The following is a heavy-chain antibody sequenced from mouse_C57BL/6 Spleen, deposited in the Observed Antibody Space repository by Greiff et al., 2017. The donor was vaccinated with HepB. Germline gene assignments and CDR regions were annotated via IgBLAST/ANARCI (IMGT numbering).Heavy chain of an antibody. Sequence: QVQLKQPGAELVKPGASVKLSCKASGYTFTSYWMQWVKQRPGQGLEWIGEIDPSDSYTNYNQKFKGKATLTVDTSSSTAYMQLSSLTSEDSAVYYCARYDYGSSSFAYWGQGTLVTVSA. D-gene: IGHD1-1*01. V-gene: IGHV1-50*01. CDR1: GYTFTSYW. CDR2: IDPSDSYT. CDR3: ARYDYGSSSFAY. J-gene: IGHJ3*01.